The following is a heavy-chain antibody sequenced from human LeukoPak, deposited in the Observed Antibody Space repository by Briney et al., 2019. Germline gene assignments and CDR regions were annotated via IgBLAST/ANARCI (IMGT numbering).Heavy chain of an antibody. D-gene: IGHD2-2*01. Sequence: SETLSLTCTVSGGSISSGGYYWSWIRQPPGKGLEWIGYIYHSGSTYYNPSLKSRVTVSVDRSKNQFSLKLSSVTAADTAVYYCASTPGAAAKSTPLVEFWFEPWGQGTLVTVSS. CDR1: GGSISSGGYY. CDR3: ASTPGAAAKSTPLVEFWFEP. V-gene: IGHV4-30-2*01. CDR2: IYHSGST. J-gene: IGHJ5*02.